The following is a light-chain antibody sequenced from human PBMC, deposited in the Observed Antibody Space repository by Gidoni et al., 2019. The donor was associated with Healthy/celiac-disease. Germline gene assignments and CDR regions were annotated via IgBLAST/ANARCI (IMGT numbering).Light chain of an antibody. Sequence: EIVLTQSPATLSLSPGERATLSCRASQSASNYLAWYQQKPGQAPRLLIYDASNRATGIPARFSGSGSGTDFTLTISSLEAEDFAVYYCQQRSSWPYTFGQGTKLEIK. CDR3: QQRSSWPYT. CDR1: QSASNY. V-gene: IGKV3-11*01. J-gene: IGKJ2*01. CDR2: DAS.